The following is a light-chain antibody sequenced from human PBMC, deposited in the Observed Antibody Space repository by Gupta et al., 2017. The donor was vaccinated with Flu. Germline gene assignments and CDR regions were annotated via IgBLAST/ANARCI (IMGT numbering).Light chain of an antibody. CDR2: RSN. V-gene: IGLV1-47*01. CDR3: AAWDDDMGGWV. CDR1: SSNIADNF. Sequence: QSVLAQPPSASGTPGQRVTISCSGSSSNIADNFVYWYQQLPGTAPKLLVYRSNERPSGVPDRFSGSKSDTSASLAISGLRSEDEATDYCAAWDDDMGGWVFGGGTILTVL. J-gene: IGLJ3*02.